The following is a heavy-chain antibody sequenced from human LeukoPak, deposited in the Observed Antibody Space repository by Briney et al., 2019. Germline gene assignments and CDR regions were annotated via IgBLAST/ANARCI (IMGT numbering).Heavy chain of an antibody. CDR3: ARDYADYVGYFFFDY. CDR1: GFTFNNYA. J-gene: IGHJ4*02. D-gene: IGHD4-17*01. V-gene: IGHV3-23*01. Sequence: PGGSLRLSCAASGFTFNNYAMNWVRQAPGKGLEWVSPISGGSETTYYADSAKGRFTISRDNSQNTLYLQMNSLRAEDTAVYYCARDYADYVGYFFFDYWGQGTLVTVSS. CDR2: ISGGSETT.